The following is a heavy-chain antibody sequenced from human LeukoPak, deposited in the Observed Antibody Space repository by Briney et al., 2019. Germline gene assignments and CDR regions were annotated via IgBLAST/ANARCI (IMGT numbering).Heavy chain of an antibody. V-gene: IGHV4-39*01. D-gene: IGHD4-11*01. CDR2: MHYSGST. CDR3: TGDYGNYVVGH. J-gene: IGHJ4*02. CDR1: SGSLSSTTYY. Sequence: PSETLSLTCPVSSGSLSSTTYYWGWIRQPPGKGLEWIGSMHYSGSTYYNPSLNSRVTISLDTSKNLFSLRLSSVTAADTAVYYCTGDYGNYVVGHWGQGTLVTVSS.